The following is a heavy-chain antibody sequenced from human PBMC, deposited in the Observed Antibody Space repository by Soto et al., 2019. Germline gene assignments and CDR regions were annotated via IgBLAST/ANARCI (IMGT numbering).Heavy chain of an antibody. J-gene: IGHJ4*02. Sequence: SETLSLTCTVSGGSMISSNWWNWVRQPPGKGLEWIGETHHSGRTNYNPSLKSRVTISVDKSKNHFSLKLSSVTAADTAVYYCARGKWLRSSFDYWGQGTLVTVSS. CDR2: THHSGRT. V-gene: IGHV4-4*02. CDR1: GGSMISSNW. CDR3: ARGKWLRSSFDY. D-gene: IGHD5-12*01.